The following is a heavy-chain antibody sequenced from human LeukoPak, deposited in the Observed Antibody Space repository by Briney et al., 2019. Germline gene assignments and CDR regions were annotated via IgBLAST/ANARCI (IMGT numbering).Heavy chain of an antibody. D-gene: IGHD1-1*01. J-gene: IGHJ4*02. CDR1: GFTLSIYS. CDR2: INNSGNSI. Sequence: PGGSLRLSCAASGFTLSIYSMYGVPAPPEGGREWVSYINNSGNSINYADSVKGRLTISRANAKNSLELQMSSLRDEDTAVYYCARDHDFALDYWGQGTLVTVSS. CDR3: ARDHDFALDY. V-gene: IGHV3-48*02.